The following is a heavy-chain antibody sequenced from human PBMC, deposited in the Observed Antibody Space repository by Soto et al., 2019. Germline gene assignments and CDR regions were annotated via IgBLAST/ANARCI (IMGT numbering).Heavy chain of an antibody. Sequence: SETLSLTCTVSGGSISSGGYYWSWIRQHPGKDLEWIGYIYYSGSTYYNPSLKSRVTISVDTSKNQFSLKLSSVTAADTAVYYCARMEVEYCSGGSCSRDSYGMDVWGQGTTVTVSS. D-gene: IGHD2-15*01. J-gene: IGHJ6*02. CDR2: IYYSGST. CDR3: ARMEVEYCSGGSCSRDSYGMDV. CDR1: GGSISSGGYY. V-gene: IGHV4-31*03.